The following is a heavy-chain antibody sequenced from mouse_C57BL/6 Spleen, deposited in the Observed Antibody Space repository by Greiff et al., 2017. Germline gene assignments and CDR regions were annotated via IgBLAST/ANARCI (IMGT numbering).Heavy chain of an antibody. J-gene: IGHJ2*01. CDR3: ARATMVTTFDY. V-gene: IGHV1-69*01. CDR1: GYTFTSYW. D-gene: IGHD2-2*01. Sequence: QVQLKQPGAELVMPGASVKLSCKASGYTFTSYWMHWVKQRPGQGLEWIGEIDPSDSYTNYNQKFKGKSTLTVDKSSSTAYMQLSSLTSEDSADYYCARATMVTTFDYWGQGTTLTVSS. CDR2: IDPSDSYT.